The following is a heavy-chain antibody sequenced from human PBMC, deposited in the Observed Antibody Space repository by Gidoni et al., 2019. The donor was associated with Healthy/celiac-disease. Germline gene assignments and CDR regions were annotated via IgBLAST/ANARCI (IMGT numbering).Heavy chain of an antibody. CDR2: IYWDVDK. CDR3: ARRYSGYDVDY. J-gene: IGHJ4*02. Sequence: QITLKESGPTLVKPTQTLTLTCTFSGFSLSTSGVGVGWIRKPPGKALEWLALIYWDVDKRYSPSLKSRLTITKDTSKNQVVLTMTNMDPVDTATYYCARRYSGYDVDYWGQGTLVTVSS. V-gene: IGHV2-5*02. D-gene: IGHD5-12*01. CDR1: GFSLSTSGVG.